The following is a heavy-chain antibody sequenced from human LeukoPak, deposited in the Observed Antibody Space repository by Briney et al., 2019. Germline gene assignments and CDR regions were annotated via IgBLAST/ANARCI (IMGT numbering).Heavy chain of an antibody. CDR2: MNPNSGNT. CDR3: ARVVGSSSWYPYYYYYMDV. J-gene: IGHJ6*03. D-gene: IGHD6-13*01. CDR1: GYTFTSYD. Sequence: ASVKVSCKASGYTFTSYDINWVRQATGQGLEWMGWMNPNSGNTGYAQKFQGRVTMTRNTSISTAYMELSSLRSEDTAVYYCARVVGSSSWYPYYYYYMDVWGKGTTVTVSS. V-gene: IGHV1-8*01.